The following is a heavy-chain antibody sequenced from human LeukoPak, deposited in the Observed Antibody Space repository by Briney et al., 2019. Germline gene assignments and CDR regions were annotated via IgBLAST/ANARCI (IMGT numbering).Heavy chain of an antibody. CDR1: GGSISSGGYY. CDR2: IYYSGST. V-gene: IGHV4-31*03. J-gene: IGHJ6*02. D-gene: IGHD2-8*01. Sequence: SQTLSLTCTVSGGSISSGGYYWSWIRQHPGKGLEWIGYIYYSGSTYYNPSLKSRVTISVDTSKNQFSLKLSSVTAADTAVYYCARGRRMVYVDYYYYYGMDVWGQGTTVTVSS. CDR3: ARGRRMVYVDYYYYYGMDV.